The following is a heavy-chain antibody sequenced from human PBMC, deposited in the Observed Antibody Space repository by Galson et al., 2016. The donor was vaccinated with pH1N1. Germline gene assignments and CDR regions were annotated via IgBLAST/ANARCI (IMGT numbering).Heavy chain of an antibody. V-gene: IGHV4-31*03. CDR2: IYYLGST. J-gene: IGHJ5*01. CDR1: GASVRSGGQY. CDR3: ARNAWDGSGLNYFDS. Sequence: TLSLPCSVSGASVRSGGQYWTWIRQVPGKGLEWIGFIYYLGSTGYNPSLKSRVSMSLDMSKKQFSLNLRSVKAADTAVYYCARNAWDGSGLNYFDSWGQGILVSVSS. D-gene: IGHD3-22*01.